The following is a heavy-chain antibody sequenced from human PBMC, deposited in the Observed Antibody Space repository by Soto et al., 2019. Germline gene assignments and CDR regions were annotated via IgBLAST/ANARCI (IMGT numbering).Heavy chain of an antibody. V-gene: IGHV5-51*01. CDR1: GYSFTSYW. J-gene: IGHJ5*02. D-gene: IGHD6-13*01. CDR2: IYPGDSDT. Sequence: PGESLKISCKGSGYSFTSYWIGWVRQMPGKGLEWMGIIYPGDSDTRYSPSFQGQVTISADKSISTAYLQWSSLKASDTAMYYCARHFSLARQQLARGYSWFDPWGQGTLVTVSS. CDR3: ARHFSLARQQLARGYSWFDP.